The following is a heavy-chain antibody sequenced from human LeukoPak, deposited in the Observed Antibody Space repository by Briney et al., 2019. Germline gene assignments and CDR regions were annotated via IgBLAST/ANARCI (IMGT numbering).Heavy chain of an antibody. CDR2: IYPGDSDT. CDR1: GYSFTSYW. D-gene: IGHD2-2*01. CDR3: ASQCSSTSCYGGGLDP. Sequence: NRGESLKITCKGSGYSFTSYWIGWVRQMSGKGLEWMGIIYPGDSDTRYSPSFQGQVTISADKSISTAYLQWSSLKASDTAMYYCASQCSSTSCYGGGLDPWGQGTLVTVSS. J-gene: IGHJ5*02. V-gene: IGHV5-51*01.